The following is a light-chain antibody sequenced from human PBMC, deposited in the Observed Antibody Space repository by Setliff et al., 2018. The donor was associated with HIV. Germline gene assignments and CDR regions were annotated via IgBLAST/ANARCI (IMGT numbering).Light chain of an antibody. CDR3: SSYTSTRTLV. Sequence: ALTQPASVSGSPGQSITISCTGTSSDVGGYNYVSWYQQHPGKAPKLMIYDVSNRPSGVSSRFSGSKSGNTASLTISGLQAEDEADYYCSSYTSTRTLVFGGGTKVTVL. CDR1: SSDVGGYNY. CDR2: DVS. J-gene: IGLJ2*01. V-gene: IGLV2-14*03.